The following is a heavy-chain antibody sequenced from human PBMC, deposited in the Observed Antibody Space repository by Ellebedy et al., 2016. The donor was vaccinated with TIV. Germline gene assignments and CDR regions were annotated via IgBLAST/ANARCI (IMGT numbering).Heavy chain of an antibody. D-gene: IGHD4-17*01. CDR2: ITFSGTTK. CDR3: ARETVTTNYYGMDV. J-gene: IGHJ6*02. V-gene: IGHV3-48*04. CDR1: GFTFSSSG. Sequence: GESLKISXAASGFTFSSSGMDWVRQAPGKGLEWVSFITFSGTTKYYADSVKGRFTVSRDNSENTLYLQMNSLRAEDTAVYYCARETVTTNYYGMDVWGQGTTVTVSS.